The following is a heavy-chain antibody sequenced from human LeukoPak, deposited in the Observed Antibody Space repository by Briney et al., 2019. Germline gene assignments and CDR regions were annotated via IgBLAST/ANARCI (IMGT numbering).Heavy chain of an antibody. J-gene: IGHJ4*02. CDR3: AREAAGIAAAEHFDY. CDR1: GFSFSSYE. V-gene: IGHV3-48*03. D-gene: IGHD6-13*01. Sequence: GGSLRLSGAASGFSFSSYEMNWVRQAPGKGREWGSYISSSGSTIYYADSVKGRFTISRDNAKNSLYLQMNSLRAEDTAVYYCAREAAGIAAAEHFDYWGQGTLVTVSS. CDR2: ISSSGSTI.